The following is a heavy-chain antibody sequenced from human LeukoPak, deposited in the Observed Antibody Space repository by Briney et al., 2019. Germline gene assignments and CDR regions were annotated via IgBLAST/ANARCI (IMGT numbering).Heavy chain of an antibody. Sequence: SETLSLTCGVSGGSISSYYWSWIRQPPGKGLEWIGYIYYSGSTNYNPSLKSRVTISVDTSKNQFSLKLSSVTAADTAVYYCARDRGAAAGMDFFDYWGQGTLVTVSS. D-gene: IGHD6-13*01. V-gene: IGHV4-59*01. CDR2: IYYSGST. CDR1: GGSISSYY. CDR3: ARDRGAAAGMDFFDY. J-gene: IGHJ4*02.